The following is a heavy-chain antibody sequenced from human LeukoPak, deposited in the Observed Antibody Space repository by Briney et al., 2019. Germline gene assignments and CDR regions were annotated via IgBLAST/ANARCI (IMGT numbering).Heavy chain of an antibody. CDR3: ARVTPRPPLLTLLEPAYYYYYYMDV. CDR1: GYTFTGYY. Sequence: ASVKVSCKASGYTFTGYYMHWVRQAPGQGLEWMGWINPNSGGTNYAQKFQGRVTMTRDTSISTAYMELSRLRSDDTAVYYCARVTPRPPLLTLLEPAYYYYYYMDVWGKGTTVTVSS. CDR2: INPNSGGT. V-gene: IGHV1-2*02. D-gene: IGHD1-1*01. J-gene: IGHJ6*03.